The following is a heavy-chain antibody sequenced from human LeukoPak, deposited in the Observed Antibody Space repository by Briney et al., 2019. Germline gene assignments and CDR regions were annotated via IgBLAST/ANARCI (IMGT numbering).Heavy chain of an antibody. CDR3: AAKGYSYGNNAFDI. Sequence: GGSLRLSCAASGFTFSSCGMHWVRQAPGKGLEWVEVISYDGSNKFYADSVTGRFTISRDNSKNTLYLQMNSLRAEDTAVYYCAAKGYSYGNNAFDIWGQGTMVTVSS. D-gene: IGHD5-18*01. V-gene: IGHV3-30*03. CDR1: GFTFSSCG. J-gene: IGHJ3*02. CDR2: ISYDGSNK.